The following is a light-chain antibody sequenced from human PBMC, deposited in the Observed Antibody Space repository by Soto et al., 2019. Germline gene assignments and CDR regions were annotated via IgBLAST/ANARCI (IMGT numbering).Light chain of an antibody. CDR1: SSDVGAYNY. CDR3: SSFASSNTWV. V-gene: IGLV2-8*01. Sequence: QSALTQPPSASGSLGQPVTIPCPETSSDVGAYNYVSWYQQHAGKAPKLVIYEVTKRPSGVPDRFSGSKSANTASLTVSGLQAEDEADYYCSSFASSNTWVFGGGTKVTVL. J-gene: IGLJ3*02. CDR2: EVT.